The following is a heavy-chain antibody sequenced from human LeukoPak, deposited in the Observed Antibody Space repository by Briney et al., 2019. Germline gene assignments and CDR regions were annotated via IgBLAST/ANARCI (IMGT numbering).Heavy chain of an antibody. CDR2: IYYSGST. CDR3: ARGAAAMIPNWFDP. J-gene: IGHJ5*02. D-gene: IGHD2-2*01. Sequence: SETLSLTCAVSGGSISSGGYSWSWIRQPPWKGLEWIGYIYYSGSTYYDPSLKSRVTISVDTSKNQFSLKLSSVTAADTAVYYCARGAAAMIPNWFDPWGQGTLVTVSS. CDR1: GGSISSGGYS. V-gene: IGHV4-30-4*07.